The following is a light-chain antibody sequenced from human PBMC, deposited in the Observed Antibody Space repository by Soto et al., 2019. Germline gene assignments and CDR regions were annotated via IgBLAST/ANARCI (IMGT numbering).Light chain of an antibody. Sequence: EIVMTQSPATLSVSPGERATLSCRASQSVNSNYLAWYQQKPGQAPRLLIYGISKRATDIPDRFSGSGFGTQFMLTISSLQPEDFVTYYWQPQGQWLITFGQGTRREIK. J-gene: IGKJ5*01. CDR2: GIS. V-gene: IGKV3D-15*01. CDR1: QSVNSN. CDR3: QPQGQWLIT.